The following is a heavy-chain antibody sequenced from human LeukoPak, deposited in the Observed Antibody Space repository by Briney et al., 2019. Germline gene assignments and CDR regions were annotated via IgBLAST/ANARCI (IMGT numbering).Heavy chain of an antibody. CDR1: GGSISSSSYY. D-gene: IGHD3-10*01. CDR3: ARRRLQTYYYGSGSRRGFDP. V-gene: IGHV4-39*07. J-gene: IGHJ5*02. Sequence: SETLSLTCTVSGGSISSSSYYWGWIRQPPGKGLEWIGSIYYSGSTYYNPSLKSRVTISVDTSKNQFSLKLSSVTAADTAVYYCARRRLQTYYYGSGSRRGFDPWGQGTLVTVSS. CDR2: IYYSGST.